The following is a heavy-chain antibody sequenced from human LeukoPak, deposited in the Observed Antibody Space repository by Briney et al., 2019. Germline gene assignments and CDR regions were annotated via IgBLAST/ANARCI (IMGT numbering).Heavy chain of an antibody. Sequence: GGSLRLSCAASGFTFSSYAMSWVRQAPGKGLEWVSAIGGSGGSTYYADSVKGRFTISRDNSKNTLYLQMNSLRAEDTAVYYCAKGGDYVWGSYRTTYYFDYWGQGTLVTVSS. CDR2: IGGSGGST. J-gene: IGHJ4*02. D-gene: IGHD3-16*02. V-gene: IGHV3-23*01. CDR3: AKGGDYVWGSYRTTYYFDY. CDR1: GFTFSSYA.